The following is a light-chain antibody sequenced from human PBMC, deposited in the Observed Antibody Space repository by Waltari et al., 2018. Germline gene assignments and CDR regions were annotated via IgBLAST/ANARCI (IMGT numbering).Light chain of an antibody. CDR1: QGIDTF. CDR3: RKFDSAPWT. CDR2: SAS. J-gene: IGKJ1*01. Sequence: DIRMTQSPSSLSASIGDRVTITCRAGQGIDTFLAWYQQKPGKVPRLLIYSASILQRGVPSRFRGGGSGTDFTLTISSLQPEDVATYYCRKFDSAPWTFGQGTSVEIK. V-gene: IGKV1-27*01.